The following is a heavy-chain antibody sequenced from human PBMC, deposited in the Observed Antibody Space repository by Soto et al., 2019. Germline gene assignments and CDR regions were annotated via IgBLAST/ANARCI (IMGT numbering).Heavy chain of an antibody. Sequence: GGSLRLSCAASGFTFYDYAMHWVRQAPGKGLEWVSLISWDGTRSYYADSVKGRFIISRDNSKESLSLLMTSLGTDDSGFYYCAKDVCSGATPACWTSLASWGQGTQVTVSS. CDR3: AKDVCSGATPACWTSLAS. V-gene: IGHV3-43D*04. D-gene: IGHD2-15*01. CDR1: GFTFYDYA. CDR2: ISWDGTRS. J-gene: IGHJ4*02.